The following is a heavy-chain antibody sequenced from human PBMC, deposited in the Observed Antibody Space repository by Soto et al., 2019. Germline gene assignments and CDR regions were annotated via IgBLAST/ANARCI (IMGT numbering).Heavy chain of an antibody. CDR3: AGEPVNRRKTETTRNFDY. Sequence: ASVKVSCKASGYTFTGYYMHWVRQAPGQGLEWMGWINPNSGGTNYAQKFQGWVTMTRDTSISTAYMELSRLRSDDTAVYYCAGEPVNRRKTETTRNFDYWGQGTLVTVSS. CDR1: GYTFTGYY. D-gene: IGHD1-1*01. V-gene: IGHV1-2*04. J-gene: IGHJ4*02. CDR2: INPNSGGT.